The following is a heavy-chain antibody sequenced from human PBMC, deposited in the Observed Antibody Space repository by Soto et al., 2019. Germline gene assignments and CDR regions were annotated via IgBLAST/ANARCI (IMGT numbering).Heavy chain of an antibody. D-gene: IGHD2-15*01. CDR3: ARDPPVVVAARIDP. V-gene: IGHV3-21*01. J-gene: IGHJ5*02. Sequence: PGGSLRLSCAASGFTFSSYSMNWVRQAPGKGLEWVSSISSSSSYIYYADSVKGRFTISRDNAKNSLYLQMNSLRAEDTAVYYCARDPPVVVAARIDPWGQGILVTVSS. CDR2: ISSSSSYI. CDR1: GFTFSSYS.